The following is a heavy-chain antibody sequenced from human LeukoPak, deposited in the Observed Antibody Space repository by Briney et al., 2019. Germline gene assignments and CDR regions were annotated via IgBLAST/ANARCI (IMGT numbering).Heavy chain of an antibody. V-gene: IGHV1-3*01. CDR3: ARDKGYSYGYAFDY. CDR1: GYTFTSYA. J-gene: IGHJ4*02. Sequence: ASVTVSCKASGYTFTSYAMHWVRQAPGQRLEWMGWINAGNGNTKYSQKFQGRVTITRDTSASTAYMELSSLRSEDTAVYYCARDKGYSYGYAFDYWGQGTLVTVSS. D-gene: IGHD5-18*01. CDR2: INAGNGNT.